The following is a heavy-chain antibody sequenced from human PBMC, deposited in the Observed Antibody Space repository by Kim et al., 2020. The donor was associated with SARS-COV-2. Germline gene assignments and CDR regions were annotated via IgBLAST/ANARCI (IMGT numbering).Heavy chain of an antibody. CDR3: AHRRRGATPFDY. Sequence: RYSPSRKSRLTITKDTSKNQVVLTMTNMDPVDTATYYCAHRRRGATPFDYWGQGTLVTVSS. D-gene: IGHD1-26*01. J-gene: IGHJ4*02. V-gene: IGHV2-5*01.